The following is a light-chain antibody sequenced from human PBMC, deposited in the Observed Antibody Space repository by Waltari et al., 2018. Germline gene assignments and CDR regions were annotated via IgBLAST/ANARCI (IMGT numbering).Light chain of an antibody. CDR1: SSDVGGYNY. Sequence: QSALTQPRSVSGSPGQSVAISCTGTSSDVGGYNYVSWYQQHPGKAPKVMIYDVTKRPSGVPDRFSGAKSGNTASRTISGLQAEDEADYYCCSYAGSSTYGFGTGTKVTVL. V-gene: IGLV2-11*01. J-gene: IGLJ1*01. CDR2: DVT. CDR3: CSYAGSSTYG.